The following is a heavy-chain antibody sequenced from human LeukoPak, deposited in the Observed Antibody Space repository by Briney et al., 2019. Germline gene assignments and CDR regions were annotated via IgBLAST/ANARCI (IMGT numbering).Heavy chain of an antibody. J-gene: IGHJ4*02. CDR2: IYYSGST. V-gene: IGHV4-39*07. CDR3: AREAPYKYYFDY. CDR1: GDSISSSSYY. Sequence: SETLSLTCTVSGDSISSSSYYWGWIRQPPGKGLEWIGSIYYSGSTYYNPSLKSRVTISVDTSKNQFSLKLSSVTAADTAVYYCAREAPYKYYFDYWGQGTLVTVSS. D-gene: IGHD1-1*01.